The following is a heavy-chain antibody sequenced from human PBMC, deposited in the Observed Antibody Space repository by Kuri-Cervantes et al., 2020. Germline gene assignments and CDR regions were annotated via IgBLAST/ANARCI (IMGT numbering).Heavy chain of an antibody. CDR1: GGSFSGYY. CDR3: AGGARRQATKFDY. D-gene: IGHD5-24*01. V-gene: IGHV4-34*01. CDR2: INHSGST. Sequence: ESLKISCAVYGGSFSGYYWSWIRQPPGKGLEWIGEINHSGSTNYNPSLKSRVTISVDTSKNQFSLKLSSVTAADTAVYYCAGGARRQATKFDYWGQGTLVTVSS. J-gene: IGHJ4*02.